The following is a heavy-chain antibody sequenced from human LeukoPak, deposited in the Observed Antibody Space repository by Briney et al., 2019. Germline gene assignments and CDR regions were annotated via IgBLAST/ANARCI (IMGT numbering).Heavy chain of an antibody. V-gene: IGHV4-61*02. Sequence: SETLSLTCTVSGGSISSGNYFWNWMRQPAGKGLDWIGRIYPSGSTNYNPSLKSRVTISVDTSKNQFSLRLSSVTAADTAAYYCARESTQGVMDVWGQGTTVTVSS. CDR1: GGSISSGNYF. J-gene: IGHJ6*02. CDR3: ARESTQGVMDV. CDR2: IYPSGST.